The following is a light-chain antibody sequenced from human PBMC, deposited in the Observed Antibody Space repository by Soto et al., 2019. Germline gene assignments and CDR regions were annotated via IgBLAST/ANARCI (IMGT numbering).Light chain of an antibody. CDR1: QTISSW. CDR2: KAS. V-gene: IGKV1-5*03. Sequence: DIQMTQSPSTLSGSVGDRVTITCRASQTISSWLAWYQQKPGKAPKLLIYKASTLKSGVPSRFSGSGSGTEFTLTISSLQPDDFAVYYCQQYGSSPLTFGPGTKVDIK. CDR3: QQYGSSPLT. J-gene: IGKJ3*01.